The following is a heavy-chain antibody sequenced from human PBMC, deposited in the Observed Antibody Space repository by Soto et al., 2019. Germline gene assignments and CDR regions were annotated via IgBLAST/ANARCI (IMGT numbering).Heavy chain of an antibody. CDR3: ARDVSSGVWGTDAFDI. J-gene: IGHJ3*02. D-gene: IGHD3-16*01. CDR2: IWYDGSNK. Sequence: QVQLVESGGGVVQPGRSLRLSCAASGFTFSSYGMHWVRQAPGKGLEWVAVIWYDGSNKYYADSVKGRFTISRDNSKNTLYLQMNSLRAEDTAVYYCARDVSSGVWGTDAFDIWGQGTMVTVSS. CDR1: GFTFSSYG. V-gene: IGHV3-33*01.